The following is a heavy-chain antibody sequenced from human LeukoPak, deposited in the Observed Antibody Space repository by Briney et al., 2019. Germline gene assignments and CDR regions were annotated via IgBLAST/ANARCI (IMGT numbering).Heavy chain of an antibody. J-gene: IGHJ4*02. D-gene: IGHD2-2*01. Sequence: GESLKISCKGSGYDFSRSWIGWVRQMPGKGLEWMGIIYPSDSDARYSPSFQGRVTISADNSVSTAYLQWSSLEASDTAMYYCARHTFHCSSSICFSGSGSETDLDYWGQGTLVSVSS. CDR3: ARHTFHCSSSICFSGSGSETDLDY. V-gene: IGHV5-51*01. CDR2: IYPSDSDA. CDR1: GYDFSRSW.